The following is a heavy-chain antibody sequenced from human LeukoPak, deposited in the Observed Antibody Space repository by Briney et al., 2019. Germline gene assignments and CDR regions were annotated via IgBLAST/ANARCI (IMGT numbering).Heavy chain of an antibody. V-gene: IGHV3-30*18. CDR1: GFTFSSYG. J-gene: IGHJ6*02. Sequence: GGSLRLSCAASGFTFSSYGMHWVRQAPGKGLEWVAVISYDGSNKYYADSVKGRFTISRNNSKNTLYLQMNSLRAEDTAVYYCAKDADYGMDVWGQGTTVTVSS. CDR3: AKDADYGMDV. CDR2: ISYDGSNK.